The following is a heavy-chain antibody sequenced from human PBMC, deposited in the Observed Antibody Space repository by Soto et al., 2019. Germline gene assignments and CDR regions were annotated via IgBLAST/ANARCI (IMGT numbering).Heavy chain of an antibody. Sequence: HPGGSLRLSCAASGFTFSSYAMSRVRQAPGKGLEWVSAISGSGGSTYYADSVKGRFTISRDNSKNTLYLQMNSLRAEDTAVYYCAKGDCSGGSCYGFDYWGQGSRVTVSS. CDR1: GFTFSSYA. CDR2: ISGSGGST. V-gene: IGHV3-23*01. J-gene: IGHJ4*02. D-gene: IGHD2-15*01. CDR3: AKGDCSGGSCYGFDY.